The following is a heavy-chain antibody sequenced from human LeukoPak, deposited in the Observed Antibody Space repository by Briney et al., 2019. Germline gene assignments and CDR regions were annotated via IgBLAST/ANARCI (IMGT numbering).Heavy chain of an antibody. CDR2: IRYDGSNK. CDR1: GLTFSSYG. V-gene: IGHV3-30*02. D-gene: IGHD1-26*01. CDR3: AKAWEHYFDY. Sequence: GGSLRLSCAASGLTFSSYGMHWVRQAPGKGLEWVAFIRYDGSNKYYADSVKGRFTISRDNSKNTLYLQMNSLRAEDTAVYYCAKAWEHYFDYWGQGTLVTVSS. J-gene: IGHJ4*02.